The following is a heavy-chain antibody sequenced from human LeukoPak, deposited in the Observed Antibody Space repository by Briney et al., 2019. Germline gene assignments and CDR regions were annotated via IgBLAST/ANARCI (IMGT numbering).Heavy chain of an antibody. Sequence: PGGAPRLSCAAPGFPLSRYALTWGRPAPGEGLEWVSSISGSGGSTYYADSVKGRFTISRDNSKNTLYLQMNSLRAEDTAVYYCAKDGYSGYGYYFDYWGQGTLVTVSS. D-gene: IGHD5-12*01. CDR1: GFPLSRYA. J-gene: IGHJ4*02. CDR3: AKDGYSGYGYYFDY. CDR2: ISGSGGST. V-gene: IGHV3-23*01.